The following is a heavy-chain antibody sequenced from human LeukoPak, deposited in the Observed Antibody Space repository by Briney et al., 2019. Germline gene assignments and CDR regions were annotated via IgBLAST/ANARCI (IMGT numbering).Heavy chain of an antibody. CDR3: ARAPLYYYDSSGHFDY. V-gene: IGHV3-30*04. Sequence: PGGSLRLSCAASGFTFSSYAMHWVRQAPGKGLEWVAVISYDGSNKYYADSVKGRFTISRDNSKNTLYLQMNSLRAEDTAVYYCARAPLYYYDSSGHFDYWGQGTLVTVSS. J-gene: IGHJ4*02. D-gene: IGHD3-22*01. CDR1: GFTFSSYA. CDR2: ISYDGSNK.